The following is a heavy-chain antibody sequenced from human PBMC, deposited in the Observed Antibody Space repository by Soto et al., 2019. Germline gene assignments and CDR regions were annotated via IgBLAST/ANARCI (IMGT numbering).Heavy chain of an antibody. D-gene: IGHD1-26*01. Sequence: ASVKVSCKAIGYSFTSHYMHWVRQAPGQGLEWMGTIYPGGVNVAYAQKFQGRLTMTKDTSTSTVYMELTSVTAVDTAVYYCARREIQGPIDYWGQGTLVTVSS. CDR3: ARREIQGPIDY. V-gene: IGHV1-46*01. CDR2: IYPGGVNV. CDR1: GYSFTSHY. J-gene: IGHJ4*02.